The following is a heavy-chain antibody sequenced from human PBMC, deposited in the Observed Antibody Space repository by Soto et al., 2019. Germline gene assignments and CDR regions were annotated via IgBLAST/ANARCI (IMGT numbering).Heavy chain of an antibody. CDR1: GFTFTSSA. D-gene: IGHD5-12*01. CDR3: AAPRRDGYNGAYYYYGMDV. CDR2: IVVGSGNT. J-gene: IGHJ6*02. V-gene: IGHV1-58*01. Sequence: ASVKVSCKASGFTFTSSAVQWVRQARGQRLEWIGWIVVGSGNTNYAQKFQERVTITRDMSTSTAYMELSSLRSEDTAVYYCAAPRRDGYNGAYYYYGMDVWGQGTTVTVSS.